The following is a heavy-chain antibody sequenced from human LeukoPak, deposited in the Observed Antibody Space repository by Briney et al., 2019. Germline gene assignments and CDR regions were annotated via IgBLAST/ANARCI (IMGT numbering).Heavy chain of an antibody. D-gene: IGHD2-21*02. CDR2: ISGSGGST. CDR3: AKVGIVVVTATHFDY. Sequence: GESLRLSCAASGFTFSSYAMSWVRQAPGKGLEWVSAISGSGGSTYYADSVKGRFTISRDNSKNTLYLQMNSLRAEDTAVYYCAKVGIVVVTATHFDYWGQGTLVTVSS. V-gene: IGHV3-23*01. J-gene: IGHJ4*02. CDR1: GFTFSSYA.